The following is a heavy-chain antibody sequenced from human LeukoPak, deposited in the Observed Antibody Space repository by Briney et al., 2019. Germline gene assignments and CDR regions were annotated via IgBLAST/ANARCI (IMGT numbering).Heavy chain of an antibody. J-gene: IGHJ4*02. Sequence: SETLSLTCAVYGGSFSGYYWSWIRQPPGKGLEWIGEINHSGSTNYNPSLKSRVTISVDTSKNQFSLKLSSVTAADTAVYYCARRRLLWFGELDYWGQGTLVTVSS. CDR3: ARRRLLWFGELDY. CDR2: INHSGST. V-gene: IGHV4-34*01. CDR1: GGSFSGYY. D-gene: IGHD3-10*01.